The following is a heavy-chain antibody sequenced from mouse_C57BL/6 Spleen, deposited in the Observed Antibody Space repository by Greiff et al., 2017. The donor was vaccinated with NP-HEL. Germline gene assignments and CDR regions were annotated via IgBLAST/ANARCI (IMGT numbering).Heavy chain of an antibody. CDR2: ISNGGGST. V-gene: IGHV5-12*01. CDR1: GFTFSDYY. J-gene: IGHJ1*03. CDR3: ARQGLRGYFDV. Sequence: EVHLVESGGGLVQPGGSLKLSCAASGFTFSDYYMYWVRQTPEKRLEWVAYISNGGGSTYYPDTVKGRFTISRDNTKNTLYLQMSRLKSEDTAMYYCARQGLRGYFDVWGTGTTVTVSS. D-gene: IGHD2-4*01.